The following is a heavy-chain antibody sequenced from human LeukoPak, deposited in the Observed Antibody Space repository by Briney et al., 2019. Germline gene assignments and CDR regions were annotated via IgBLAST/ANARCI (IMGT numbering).Heavy chain of an antibody. J-gene: IGHJ4*02. V-gene: IGHV3-48*03. CDR2: ISSSGSTM. CDR3: ARGSRYDSSGYYPYYFDY. Sequence: GGSLRLSCAASGFTFSNYEMNWVRQAPGKGLEWVSYISSSGSTMYYADSLKGRFTISRDNAKTSLYLQMNSLRAEDTAVYYCARGSRYDSSGYYPYYFDYWGQGTLVTVSS. CDR1: GFTFSNYE. D-gene: IGHD3-22*01.